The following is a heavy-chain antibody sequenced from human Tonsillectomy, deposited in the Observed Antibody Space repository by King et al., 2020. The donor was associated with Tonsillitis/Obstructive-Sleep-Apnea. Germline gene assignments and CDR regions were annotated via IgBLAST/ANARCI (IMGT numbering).Heavy chain of an antibody. CDR2: ISYDGSDK. CDR3: EKASVSYFLSDAFDI. D-gene: IGHD1-26*01. Sequence: VQLVESGGGVVQPGRSLRLSCAASGFTFSNYGMHWVRQAPGKGLEWVAVISYDGSDKYYADSVKGRFTISRDNSKNTLYVEMNSLRAEDTAVYYCEKASVSYFLSDAFDIWGQGTMVTVSS. J-gene: IGHJ3*02. CDR1: GFTFSNYG. V-gene: IGHV3-30*18.